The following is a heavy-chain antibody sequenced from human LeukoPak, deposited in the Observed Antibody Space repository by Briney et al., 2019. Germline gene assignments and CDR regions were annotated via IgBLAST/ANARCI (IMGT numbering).Heavy chain of an antibody. V-gene: IGHV1-69*06. CDR1: GGTFSSYA. Sequence: ASVKVSCKASGGTFSSYAISWVRQAPGQGLEWMGGIIPIFGTANYAQKFQGRVTITADKSTSTAYMELSSLRSEDTAVYYCATREDSGSYYKAHPFDYWGQGTLVTVSS. CDR2: IIPIFGTA. D-gene: IGHD3-10*01. CDR3: ATREDSGSYYKAHPFDY. J-gene: IGHJ4*02.